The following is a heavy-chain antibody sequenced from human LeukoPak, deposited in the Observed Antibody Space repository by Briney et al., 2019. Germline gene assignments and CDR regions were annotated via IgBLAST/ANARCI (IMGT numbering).Heavy chain of an antibody. CDR2: IFYTGST. CDR1: GGSISSYY. CDR3: ASFSGISRFEY. Sequence: SETLSLTCTVSGGSISSYYWSWIRQPPGKGLEWIGYIFYTGSTNYNPSLKSRVTISVDTSKNQFSLKLSSVTAADTALYYCASFSGISRFEYWGQGTLVTVSS. V-gene: IGHV4-59*01. D-gene: IGHD1-26*01. J-gene: IGHJ4*02.